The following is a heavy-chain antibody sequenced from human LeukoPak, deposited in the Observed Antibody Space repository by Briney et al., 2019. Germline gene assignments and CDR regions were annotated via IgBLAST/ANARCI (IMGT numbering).Heavy chain of an antibody. Sequence: GASVKVSCKASGYTFTGYYMHWVRQAPGQGLEWMGIINPSGGSTSYAQKFQGRVTMTRDMSTSTVYMELSSLRSEDTAVYYCARDRISIAAAGTSGYWGQGTLVTVSS. CDR1: GYTFTGYY. CDR3: ARDRISIAAAGTSGY. D-gene: IGHD6-13*01. V-gene: IGHV1-46*01. CDR2: INPSGGST. J-gene: IGHJ4*02.